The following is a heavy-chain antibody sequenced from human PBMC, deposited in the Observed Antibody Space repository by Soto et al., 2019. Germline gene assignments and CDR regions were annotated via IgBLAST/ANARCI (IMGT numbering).Heavy chain of an antibody. CDR1: GYTFTSYG. Sequence: ASLKVSCKASGYTFTSYGISWVRQAPGQGLEWMGWISAYNGNTNYAQKLQGRVTMTTDTSTSTAYMELRSLRSDDTAVYYCASDYVWGSYKRGGMDVWGQGTTVTVSS. D-gene: IGHD3-16*01. CDR3: ASDYVWGSYKRGGMDV. CDR2: ISAYNGNT. V-gene: IGHV1-18*04. J-gene: IGHJ6*02.